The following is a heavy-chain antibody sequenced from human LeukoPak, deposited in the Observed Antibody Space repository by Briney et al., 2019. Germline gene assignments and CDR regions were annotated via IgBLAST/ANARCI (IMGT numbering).Heavy chain of an antibody. Sequence: ASVKVSCKASGYTFTSYGISWVRQAPGQGLEWMGWISAYNGNTNYAQKLQGRVTITADKSTSTAYMELSSLRSEDTAVYYCARVGGVYNWNDLYFDYWGQGTLVTVSS. CDR2: ISAYNGNT. J-gene: IGHJ4*02. V-gene: IGHV1-18*01. D-gene: IGHD1-20*01. CDR1: GYTFTSYG. CDR3: ARVGGVYNWNDLYFDY.